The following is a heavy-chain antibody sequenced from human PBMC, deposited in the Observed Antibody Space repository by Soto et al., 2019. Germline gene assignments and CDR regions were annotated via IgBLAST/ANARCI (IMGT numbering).Heavy chain of an antibody. CDR1: GGSISSFY. CDR3: ATGSSRWDY. D-gene: IGHD6-13*01. V-gene: IGHV4-4*07. Sequence: SETLSVTWTFSGGSISSFYWAWIRQPAGKGLEWIGSIYSGGRNNYNPSLKSRVTMSVDTSKNQFSLRLSSVTAADTAVYYCATGSSRWDYWGQGTMVTVSS. CDR2: IYSGGRN. J-gene: IGHJ4*02.